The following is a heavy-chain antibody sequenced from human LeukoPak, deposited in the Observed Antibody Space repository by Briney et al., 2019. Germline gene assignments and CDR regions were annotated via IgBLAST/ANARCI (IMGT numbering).Heavy chain of an antibody. CDR3: ARDHSSSWSNAFDI. CDR2: IIPIFGTA. Sequence: SVKVSCTASGGTFSSYAISWVRQAPGQGLEWMGGIIPIFGTANYAQKFQGRVTITADESTSTAYMELSSLRSEDTAVYYCARDHSSSWSNAFDIWGQGTMVTVSS. V-gene: IGHV1-69*13. CDR1: GGTFSSYA. D-gene: IGHD6-13*01. J-gene: IGHJ3*02.